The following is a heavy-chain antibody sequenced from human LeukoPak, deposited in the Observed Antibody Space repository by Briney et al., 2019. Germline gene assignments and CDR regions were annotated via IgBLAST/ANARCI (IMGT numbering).Heavy chain of an antibody. J-gene: IGHJ5*02. CDR3: ARVRLIAGGGTNWFDP. D-gene: IGHD6-13*01. CDR2: IDPNSGGT. V-gene: IGHV1-2*02. CDR1: GYTFTDYY. Sequence: SVKVSCKASGYTFTDYYIHWVRQAPGQGLEWMGWIDPNSGGTKYAQKFQGRVTVTRDTSINTAYMDLSSLRSDDTAVYYCARVRLIAGGGTNWFDPWGEGTLVTVSS.